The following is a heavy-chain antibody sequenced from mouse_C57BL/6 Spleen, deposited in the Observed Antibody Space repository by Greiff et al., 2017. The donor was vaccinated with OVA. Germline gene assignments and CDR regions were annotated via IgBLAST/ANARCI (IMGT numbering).Heavy chain of an antibody. J-gene: IGHJ4*01. V-gene: IGHV1-80*01. Sequence: VQLVESGAELVKPGASVKISCKASGYAFSSYWMNWVKQRPGKGLEWIGQIYPGDGDTNYNGKFKGKATLTADKSSSTAYMQLSSLTSEDSAVYFCARSGLPYYYAMDYWGQGTSVTVSS. CDR2: IYPGDGDT. CDR1: GYAFSSYW. CDR3: ARSGLPYYYAMDY. D-gene: IGHD2-4*01.